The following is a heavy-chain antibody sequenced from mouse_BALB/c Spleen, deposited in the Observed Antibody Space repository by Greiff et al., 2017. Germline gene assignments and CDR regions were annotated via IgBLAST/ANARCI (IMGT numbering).Heavy chain of an antibody. Sequence: EVQLQQTGPELVKPGASVKISCKASGYSFTDYIMLWVKQSHGKSLEWIGNINPYYGSTSYNLKFKGKATLTVDKSSSTAYMQLNSLTSEDSAVYYCARRGNSYAMDYWGQGTSVTVSS. CDR3: ARRGNSYAMDY. J-gene: IGHJ4*01. CDR2: INPYYGST. D-gene: IGHD2-1*01. V-gene: IGHV1-39*01. CDR1: GYSFTDYI.